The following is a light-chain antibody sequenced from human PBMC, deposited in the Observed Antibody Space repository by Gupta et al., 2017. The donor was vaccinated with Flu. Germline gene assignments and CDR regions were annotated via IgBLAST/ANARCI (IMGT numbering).Light chain of an antibody. V-gene: IGLV3-25*03. CDR3: QSTDNSGSYVV. CDR2: KDT. Sequence: EALPNEYVYCYQQKPGQDHVLVIKKDTERHSGIPERFSCSSSGTTVTLTISGVQAEDEADYYCQSTDNSGSYVVFGGGTKLTVL. J-gene: IGLJ2*01. CDR1: ALPNEY.